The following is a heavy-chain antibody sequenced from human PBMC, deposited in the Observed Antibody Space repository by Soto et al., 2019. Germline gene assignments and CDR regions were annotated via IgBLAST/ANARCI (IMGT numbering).Heavy chain of an antibody. D-gene: IGHD3-22*01. CDR2: IRINTHNHAT. CDR3: TRQGRGQGRDYFDNTVDSPSIDQ. CDR1: GFSFSGSA. J-gene: IGHJ4*02. Sequence: EVQLVESGGGVVQPGGSLQLSCAASGFSFSGSAMHWVRQASGKGLEWVGRIRINTHNHATAYATAVAGRSTISRDDSTNSAYLQMNSLKTEDTAVYYCTRQGRGQGRDYFDNTVDSPSIDQCGQRTLVTVSS. V-gene: IGHV3-73*02.